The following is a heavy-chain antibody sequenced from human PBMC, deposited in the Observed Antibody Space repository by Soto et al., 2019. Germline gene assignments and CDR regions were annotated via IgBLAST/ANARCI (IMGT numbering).Heavy chain of an antibody. D-gene: IGHD3-16*01. CDR2: IDHSGGT. V-gene: IGHV4-34*01. CDR3: ARGRLGGAAN. CDR1: GGSFSGYY. J-gene: IGHJ4*02. Sequence: QMQLQQCGTKLSKPSEILSLTCAVYGGSFSGYYWSWIRQPPGKGLDWIGEIDHSGGTNYNPSLKSRVTLSVDTSNSQFSLKLSSVTAADTARYYCARGRLGGAANWGQGTLVIVSS.